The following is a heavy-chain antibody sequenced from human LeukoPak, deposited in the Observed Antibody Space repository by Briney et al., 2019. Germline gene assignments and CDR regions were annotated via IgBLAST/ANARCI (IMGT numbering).Heavy chain of an antibody. CDR3: ARHSAGLEYFQH. V-gene: IGHV4-59*08. Sequence: SETLSLTCSVSGGSISSYYWSWIRQPPGKGLEWIGYIYYSGSTNYNPSLKSRVTISVDTSKNQFSLKLSSVTAADTAVYYCARHSAGLEYFQHWGQGTLVTVSS. J-gene: IGHJ1*01. CDR1: GGSISSYY. D-gene: IGHD1-26*01. CDR2: IYYSGST.